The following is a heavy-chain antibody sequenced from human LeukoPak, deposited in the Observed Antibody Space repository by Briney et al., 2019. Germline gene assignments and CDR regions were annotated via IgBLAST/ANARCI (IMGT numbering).Heavy chain of an antibody. V-gene: IGHV4-39*01. CDR2: IYYSGST. Sequence: SETLSLTXTVSGGSISSSSYYWGWIRQPPGKGLEWIGSIYYSGSTYYNPSLKSRVTISVDTSKNQFSLKLSSVTAADTAVYYCARHAVGATFDYWGQGTLVTVSS. D-gene: IGHD1-26*01. J-gene: IGHJ4*02. CDR3: ARHAVGATFDY. CDR1: GGSISSSSYY.